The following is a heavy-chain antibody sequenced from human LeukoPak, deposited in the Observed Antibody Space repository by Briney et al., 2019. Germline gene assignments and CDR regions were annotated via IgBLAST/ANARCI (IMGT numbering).Heavy chain of an antibody. Sequence: SETLSLTCAVYGGSFSGYYWSWIRQPPGKGLEWIGEINHSGSTNYNPSLKSRVTISVDTSKNQFSLKLSSVTAADAAVYYCASHYYYDSSGYYNAWGQGTLVTVSS. CDR2: INHSGST. CDR1: GGSFSGYY. V-gene: IGHV4-34*01. CDR3: ASHYYYDSSGYYNA. J-gene: IGHJ5*02. D-gene: IGHD3-22*01.